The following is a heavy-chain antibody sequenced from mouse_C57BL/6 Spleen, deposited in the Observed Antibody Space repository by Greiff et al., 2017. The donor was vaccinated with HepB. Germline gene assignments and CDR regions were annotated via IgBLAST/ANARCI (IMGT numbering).Heavy chain of an antibody. CDR1: GYTFTDYY. J-gene: IGHJ4*01. CDR3: ARRGLRRGAMDY. D-gene: IGHD1-1*01. V-gene: IGHV1-26*01. Sequence: EVQLQQSGPELVKPGASVKISCKASGYTFTDYYMNWVKQSHGKSLEWIGDINPNNGGTSYNQKFKGKATLTVDKSSSTAYMELRSLTSEDSAVYYCARRGLRRGAMDYWGQGTSVTVSS. CDR2: INPNNGGT.